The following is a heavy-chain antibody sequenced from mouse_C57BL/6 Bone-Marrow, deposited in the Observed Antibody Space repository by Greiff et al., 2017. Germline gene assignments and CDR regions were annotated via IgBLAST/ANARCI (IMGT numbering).Heavy chain of an antibody. CDR1: GYTFTSYW. D-gene: IGHD2-2*01. CDR3: AREGLRRDYAMDY. V-gene: IGHV1-55*01. Sequence: QVQLQQPGAELVKPGASVTMSCKASGYTFTSYWITWVKQRPGQGLEWIGDIYPGSGSTNYNEKFKSKATLTVDTSSSTAYMQLSSLTSEDSAVYYCAREGLRRDYAMDYWGQGTSGTVSS. CDR2: IYPGSGST. J-gene: IGHJ4*01.